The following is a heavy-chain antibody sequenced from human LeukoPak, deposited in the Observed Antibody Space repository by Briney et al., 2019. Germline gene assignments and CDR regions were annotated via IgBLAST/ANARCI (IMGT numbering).Heavy chain of an antibody. CDR2: ISSSSSYI. Sequence: GGSLRLSCAASGFTFSSYSMNWVRQAPGKGLEWVSSISSSSSYIYYADSVKGRFTISRDNAKNSLYLQMNSLGAEDTAVYYCARDGGYCSGGSCYYYGMDVWGQGTTVTVSS. CDR1: GFTFSSYS. J-gene: IGHJ6*02. CDR3: ARDGGYCSGGSCYYYGMDV. V-gene: IGHV3-21*01. D-gene: IGHD2-15*01.